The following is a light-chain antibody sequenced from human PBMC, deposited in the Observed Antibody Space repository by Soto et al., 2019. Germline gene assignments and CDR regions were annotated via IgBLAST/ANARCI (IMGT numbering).Light chain of an antibody. J-gene: IGLJ1*01. V-gene: IGLV2-14*03. CDR2: YVA. Sequence: QSSMTQPASVSGSPGQSITISCTGTSRDVCAYDYFAWYLQYPDKAPQLLIYYVAHRPSGVSSRSSGSKSGNTASLTISGLQVEDEGDYYCTSYAYGXIYFVGTGTKVXV. CDR1: SRDVCAYDY. CDR3: TSYAYGXIYF.